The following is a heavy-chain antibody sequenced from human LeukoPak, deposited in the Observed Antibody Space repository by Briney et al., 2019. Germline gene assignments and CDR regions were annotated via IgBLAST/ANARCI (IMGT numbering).Heavy chain of an antibody. D-gene: IGHD6-13*01. CDR2: IKQDGSEK. CDR1: GFTFSSYW. V-gene: IGHV3-7*03. J-gene: IGHJ3*02. CDR3: AKDRSGSSWYSLAFDI. Sequence: GGSLRLSCAASGFTFSSYWMSWVRQAPGKGLEWVANIKQDGSEKYYVDSVKGRFTISRDNSKNTLYLQMNSLRAEDTAVYYCAKDRSGSSWYSLAFDIWGQGTMVTVSS.